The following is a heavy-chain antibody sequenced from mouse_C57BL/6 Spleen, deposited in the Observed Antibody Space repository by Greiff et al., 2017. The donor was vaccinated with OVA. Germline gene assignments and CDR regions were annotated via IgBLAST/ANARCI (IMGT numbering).Heavy chain of an antibody. J-gene: IGHJ3*01. D-gene: IGHD2-4*01. Sequence: QVQLQQSGPGLVAPSQSLSITCTVSGFSLTSYGVHWVRQPPGKGLEWLVVIWSDGSTTYNSALKSRLSISKDNSKSQVFLKMNSLQTDDTAMYYCARGGGFYYDYDDFAYWGQGTLVTVSA. V-gene: IGHV2-6*03. CDR3: ARGGGFYYDYDDFAY. CDR1: GFSLTSYG. CDR2: IWSDGST.